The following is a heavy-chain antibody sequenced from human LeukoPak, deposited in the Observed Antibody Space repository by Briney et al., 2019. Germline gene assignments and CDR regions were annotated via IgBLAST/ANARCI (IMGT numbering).Heavy chain of an antibody. CDR2: IYYSGST. J-gene: IGHJ3*02. V-gene: IGHV4-59*01. CDR1: GGSISSYY. D-gene: IGHD5-18*01. Sequence: PSETLSLTCTVSGGSISSYYWSWIRHPPGKGLEWIGYIYYSGSTNYNPSLKSRVTISVDTSKNQFSLKLSSVTAAGTAVYYCARGRGYSYVIDAFDIWGQGTMVTVSS. CDR3: ARGRGYSYVIDAFDI.